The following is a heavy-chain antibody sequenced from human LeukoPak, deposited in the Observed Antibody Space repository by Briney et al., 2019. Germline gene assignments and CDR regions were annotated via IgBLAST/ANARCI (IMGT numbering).Heavy chain of an antibody. J-gene: IGHJ5*02. V-gene: IGHV4-38-2*01. CDR2: IYHSGST. D-gene: IGHD3-3*01. Sequence: SETLSLTCAVSGYSISSGCYWGWIRQPPGKGLEWIGSIYHSGSTYYNPSLKSRVTISVDTSKNQFSLKLSSVTAADTAVYYCARLMDDFWSGYFTTFDPWGQGTLVTVSS. CDR1: GYSISSGCY. CDR3: ARLMDDFWSGYFTTFDP.